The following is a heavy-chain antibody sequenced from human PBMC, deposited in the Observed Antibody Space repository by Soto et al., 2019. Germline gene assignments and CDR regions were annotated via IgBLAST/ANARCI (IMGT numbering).Heavy chain of an antibody. D-gene: IGHD2-15*01. J-gene: IGHJ4*02. CDR2: INPSGGNT. Sequence: ASVKVSCKASGYTFTSYYMHWVRQAPGQGLEWMGIINPSGGNTNYAQKLQGRVTMTTDTSTSTAYMELRSLRSDDTAVYYCAREDCSGGSCYSGYWGQGTLVTVSS. CDR3: AREDCSGGSCYSGY. V-gene: IGHV1-46*01. CDR1: GYTFTSYY.